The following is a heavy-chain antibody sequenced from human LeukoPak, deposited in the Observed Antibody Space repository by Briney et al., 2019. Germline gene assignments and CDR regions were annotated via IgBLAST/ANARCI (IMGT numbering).Heavy chain of an antibody. CDR3: ARNLGLRDDY. J-gene: IGHJ4*02. D-gene: IGHD4-17*01. V-gene: IGHV3-74*01. Sequence: GRSPRLSCAASVFTFSSYWMHWVRQAPGKGLVWVSRINSDGSITSYADSVKGRFTISRDNAKNTLYLQMNSLRAEDMAIYYCARNLGLRDDYWGQGTLVTVSS. CDR2: INSDGSIT. CDR1: VFTFSSYW.